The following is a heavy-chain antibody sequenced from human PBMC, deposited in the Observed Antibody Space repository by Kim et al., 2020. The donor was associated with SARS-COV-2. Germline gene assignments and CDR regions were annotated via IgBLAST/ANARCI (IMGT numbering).Heavy chain of an antibody. CDR3: VRGTGNKGLDY. Sequence: KDYEVSVKSRITINSATARNQFSLQLNSVTPEDTAVYYCVRGTGNKGLDYWGRGTLVTVSS. V-gene: IGHV6-1*01. J-gene: IGHJ4*02. D-gene: IGHD1-1*01. CDR2: K.